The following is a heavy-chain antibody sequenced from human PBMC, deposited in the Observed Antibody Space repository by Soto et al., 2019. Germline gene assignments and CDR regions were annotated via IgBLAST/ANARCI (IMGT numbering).Heavy chain of an antibody. J-gene: IGHJ4*02. CDR1: GGSVRSGSYS. CDR2: IYYTGST. Sequence: QVQLLESGPGLVKPSETLSLTCTVSGGSVRSGSYSWTWIRQPPGKGLEWIGHIYYTGSTKYNPSLKNRVTISVDTSKNQFSLKLSSVTAADTAIYFCARGLIAAPFDHWGQGTLVTVSS. CDR3: ARGLIAAPFDH. D-gene: IGHD6-6*01. V-gene: IGHV4-61*01.